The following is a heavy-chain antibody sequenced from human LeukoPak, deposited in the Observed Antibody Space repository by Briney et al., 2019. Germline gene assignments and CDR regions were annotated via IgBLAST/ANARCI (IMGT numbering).Heavy chain of an antibody. J-gene: IGHJ4*02. V-gene: IGHV4-39*01. D-gene: IGHD4-17*01. CDR2: IYYSGST. Sequence: SETLSLTSTVSGGSISRSSYYWGWIRQPPGKWLEWIGSIYYSGSTYYNPSLKSRVTIPVDTSKNQFSLKLTSVTAADTAMYYCARHVVSTVTKGGYYFNYWGQGSLVTVSS. CDR1: GGSISRSSYY. CDR3: ARHVVSTVTKGGYYFNY.